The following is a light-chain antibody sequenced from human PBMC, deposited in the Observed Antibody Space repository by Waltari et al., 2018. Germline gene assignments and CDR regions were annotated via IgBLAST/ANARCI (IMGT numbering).Light chain of an antibody. Sequence: DIQMTQSPSSVSASVGDRVTLTCRASQHSSSWIAWYQQIPGKAPKLLISGASNLQSVVPSRFSGSGSWTDFTLTINSLQPDDTATYYCQQTNDFPLTLGGGTKVEI. CDR2: GAS. V-gene: IGKV1-12*01. J-gene: IGKJ4*01. CDR1: QHSSSW. CDR3: QQTNDFPLT.